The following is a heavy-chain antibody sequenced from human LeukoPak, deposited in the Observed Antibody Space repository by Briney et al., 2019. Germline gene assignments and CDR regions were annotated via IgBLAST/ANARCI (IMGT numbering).Heavy chain of an antibody. V-gene: IGHV4-34*01. CDR1: GGSFSGYY. Sequence: SETLSLTCAVYGGSFSGYYWSWIRQPPGKGLEWIGEINHSGSTNYNPSLKCRVTISVDTSKNQFSLKLSSVTAADTAVYYCARRPVEMATVSFFDYWGQGTLVTVSS. J-gene: IGHJ4*02. CDR3: ARRPVEMATVSFFDY. CDR2: INHSGST. D-gene: IGHD5-24*01.